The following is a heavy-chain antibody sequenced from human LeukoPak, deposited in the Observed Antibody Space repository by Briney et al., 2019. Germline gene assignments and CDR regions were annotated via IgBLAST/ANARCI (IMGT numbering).Heavy chain of an antibody. J-gene: IGHJ6*02. V-gene: IGHV3-30*18. Sequence: GGSLRLSCAASGFTFSSYGMHWVRQAPGKGLEWVAVISYDGSNKYYADSVKGRFTISRDNSKNTLYLQMNSLRAEDTAVYYCAKDRGSYYSANYYYGMDVWGQGTTVTVSS. D-gene: IGHD1-26*01. CDR3: AKDRGSYYSANYYYGMDV. CDR2: ISYDGSNK. CDR1: GFTFSSYG.